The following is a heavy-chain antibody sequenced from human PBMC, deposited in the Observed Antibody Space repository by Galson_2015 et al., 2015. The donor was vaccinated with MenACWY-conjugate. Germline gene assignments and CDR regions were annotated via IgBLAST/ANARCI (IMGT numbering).Heavy chain of an antibody. CDR2: ISGSGDST. Sequence: SLRLSCAASGFTFSSYAMNWVRQAPGKGLEWVSAISGSGDSTYYADSVEGRFTISRDNSKNTLYLLMISLGAEDTAVYYCAQDRALYYFGSGSSIFVYWGQGTLVTVSS. J-gene: IGHJ4*02. D-gene: IGHD3-10*01. CDR1: GFTFSSYA. V-gene: IGHV3-23*01. CDR3: AQDRALYYFGSGSSIFVY.